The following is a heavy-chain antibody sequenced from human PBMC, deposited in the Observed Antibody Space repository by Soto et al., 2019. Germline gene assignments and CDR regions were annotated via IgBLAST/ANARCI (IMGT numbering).Heavy chain of an antibody. CDR3: ARGLRYFDWLPGYPYYYYYMDV. CDR1: GYTFTSYD. CDR2: MNTNSGNT. D-gene: IGHD3-9*01. J-gene: IGHJ6*03. Sequence: GASVKVSCKASGYTFTSYDINWVRQATGQGLEWMGWMNTNSGNTGYAQKFQGRVTMTRNTSISTAYMELSSLRSEGTAVYYCARGLRYFDWLPGYPYYYYYMDVWGKGTTVTVSS. V-gene: IGHV1-8*01.